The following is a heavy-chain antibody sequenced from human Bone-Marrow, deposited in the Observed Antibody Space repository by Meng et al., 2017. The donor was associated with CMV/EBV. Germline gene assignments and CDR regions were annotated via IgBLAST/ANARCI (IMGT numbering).Heavy chain of an antibody. D-gene: IGHD1-26*01. CDR2: INPNSGGT. V-gene: IGHV1-2*02. CDR1: GYTFTGYY. Sequence: ASVKVSCKASGYTFTGYYMHWVRQAPGQGLEWMGWINPNSGGTNYAQKFQGRVTMTRDTSISTAYMELSRLRSDDTDVYYCARGSSGSYYLDWFDPWGQGTLVTVSS. J-gene: IGHJ5*02. CDR3: ARGSSGSYYLDWFDP.